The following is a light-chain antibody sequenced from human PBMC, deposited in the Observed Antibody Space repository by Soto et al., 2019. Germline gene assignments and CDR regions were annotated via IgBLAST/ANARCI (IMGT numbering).Light chain of an antibody. Sequence: QSVLTQPPSASGTPGQSVTISCSGGSSNMGTNSVSWYQHFPGTAPKLLIFRSYQRPSGVPDRFSGSKSGTSASLAIRGRQSEDEADYYCAAWDDSLSGPVFGTGTKLTVL. CDR2: RSY. J-gene: IGLJ1*01. CDR3: AAWDDSLSGPV. CDR1: SSNMGTNS. V-gene: IGLV1-44*01.